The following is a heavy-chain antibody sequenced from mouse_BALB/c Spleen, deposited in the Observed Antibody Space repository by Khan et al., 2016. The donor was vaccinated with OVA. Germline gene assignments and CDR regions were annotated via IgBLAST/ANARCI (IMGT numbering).Heavy chain of an antibody. V-gene: IGHV5-9-3*01. J-gene: IGHJ3*01. D-gene: IGHD2-1*01. CDR1: GFTFSTYA. CDR2: ISSDGDYT. Sequence: EVQRVESGGGLVKPGGSLKLSCAASGFTFSTYAMSWVRQTPEKRLEWVATISSDGDYTSYPDNVTGRFPISRDNAKNTLYLQMSSLRAEDTAMYYCARSPYGNFAYWGQGTLVTVSA. CDR3: ARSPYGNFAY.